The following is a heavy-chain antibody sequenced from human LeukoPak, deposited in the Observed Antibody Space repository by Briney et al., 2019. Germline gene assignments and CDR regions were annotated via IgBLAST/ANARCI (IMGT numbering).Heavy chain of an antibody. Sequence: GGSLRLSCAASGFTFSDYYMTWIRQAPGKGLEWVSYISNSDSSIYYADSVKGRFTISRDNAKNSLYLQMNSLRAEDTAAYYCGRRYYYHSSGYPWWFDPWGQGTLVTVSS. CDR1: GFTFSDYY. CDR3: GRRYYYHSSGYPWWFDP. CDR2: ISNSDSSI. J-gene: IGHJ5*02. D-gene: IGHD3-22*01. V-gene: IGHV3-11*01.